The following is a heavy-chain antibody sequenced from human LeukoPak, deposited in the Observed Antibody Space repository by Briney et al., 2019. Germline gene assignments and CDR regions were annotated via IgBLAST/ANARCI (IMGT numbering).Heavy chain of an antibody. CDR3: AKDRARWEPDY. J-gene: IGHJ4*02. Sequence: PGGSLRLSCAASGFTFSSYGMHWVRQAPGKGLEWVAVISYDGSNKYYADSVKGRFTISRDNSKNTLYLQMNSLRAEDTAVYYCAKDRARWEPDYWGQGTLVTVSS. CDR2: ISYDGSNK. D-gene: IGHD1-26*01. CDR1: GFTFSSYG. V-gene: IGHV3-30*18.